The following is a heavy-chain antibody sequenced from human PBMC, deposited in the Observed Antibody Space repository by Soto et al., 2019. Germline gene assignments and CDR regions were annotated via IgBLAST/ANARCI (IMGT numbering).Heavy chain of an antibody. CDR3: ATPPYDFWSGYYTDNDY. CDR2: IYYSGST. V-gene: IGHV4-39*01. J-gene: IGHJ4*02. CDR1: GGSISRSSYY. D-gene: IGHD3-3*01. Sequence: SETLSLTCTVSGGSISRSSYYWGWIRQPPGKGLEWIGSIYYSGSTYYNPSLKSRVTISVDTSKNQFSLKLSSVTAADTAVYYCATPPYDFWSGYYTDNDYWGQGTLVT.